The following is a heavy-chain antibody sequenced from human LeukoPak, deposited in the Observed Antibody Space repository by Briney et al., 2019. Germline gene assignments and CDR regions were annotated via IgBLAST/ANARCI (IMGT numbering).Heavy chain of an antibody. Sequence: GGSLRLSCAASGFTFSSYAMSWVRQAPGKGLEWVSAISGSGGSTYYADSVKGRFTISRDNYKNTLYLQMNSLRAEETAVYYCAKGGGLQSPYYYYYYMDVWGKGTTVTVSS. CDR2: ISGSGGST. D-gene: IGHD3-16*01. V-gene: IGHV3-23*01. J-gene: IGHJ6*03. CDR1: GFTFSSYA. CDR3: AKGGGLQSPYYYYYYMDV.